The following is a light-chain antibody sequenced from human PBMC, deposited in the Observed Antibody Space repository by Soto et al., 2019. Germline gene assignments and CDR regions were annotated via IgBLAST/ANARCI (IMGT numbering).Light chain of an antibody. Sequence: AIQMTQSPTSLSASVGDRVIITCRASQDISKDLGWYQQKPGKAPKFLIYSATSTQSGVASTFSGRGVGTDSTLTISSLQPDDFATYYCLQEHDYPRTFGQGTKVEF. V-gene: IGKV1-6*01. J-gene: IGKJ1*01. CDR3: LQEHDYPRT. CDR1: QDISKD. CDR2: SAT.